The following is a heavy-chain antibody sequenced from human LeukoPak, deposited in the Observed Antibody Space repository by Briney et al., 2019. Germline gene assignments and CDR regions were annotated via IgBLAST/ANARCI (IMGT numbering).Heavy chain of an antibody. CDR3: ARYVVPAKGPHMDV. Sequence: ASETLSLTCAVYGGSFSGYYWSWIRQPPGKGLEWIGEINHSGSTNYNPSLKSRVTISVDTSKNQFSLKLSSVTAADTAVYYCARYVVPAKGPHMDVRGKGTTVTVSS. J-gene: IGHJ6*04. V-gene: IGHV4-34*01. CDR2: INHSGST. D-gene: IGHD2-2*01. CDR1: GGSFSGYY.